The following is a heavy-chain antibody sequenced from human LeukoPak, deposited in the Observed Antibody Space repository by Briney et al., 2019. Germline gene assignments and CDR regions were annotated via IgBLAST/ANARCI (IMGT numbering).Heavy chain of an antibody. V-gene: IGHV4-30-4*01. CDR1: GGSINSGDSY. D-gene: IGHD3-10*01. J-gene: IGHJ4*02. CDR2: ISYSGSP. CDR3: ARVPYGSGTYYFDY. Sequence: SETLSLTCTVSGGSINSGDSYWGWIRQPPGKSLEWIGYISYSGSPYYNPSLRGRVAISGDTSKNQLSLRLGSVTAADTAVYYCARVPYGSGTYYFDYWGPGILVTVSS.